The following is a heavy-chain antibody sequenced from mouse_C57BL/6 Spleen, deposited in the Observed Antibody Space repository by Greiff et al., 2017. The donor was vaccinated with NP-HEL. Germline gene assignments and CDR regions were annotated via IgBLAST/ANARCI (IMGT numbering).Heavy chain of an antibody. V-gene: IGHV5-9-1*02. CDR2: ISSGGDYI. Sequence: EVKLVESGEGLVKPGGSLKLSCAASGFTFSSYAMSWVRQTPEKRLEWVAYISSGGDYIYYADTVKGRFTISRDNARNTLYLQMSSLKSEDTAMYYCTREGVYGSSYGYFDVWGTGTTVTVSS. J-gene: IGHJ1*03. CDR1: GFTFSSYA. D-gene: IGHD1-1*01. CDR3: TREGVYGSSYGYFDV.